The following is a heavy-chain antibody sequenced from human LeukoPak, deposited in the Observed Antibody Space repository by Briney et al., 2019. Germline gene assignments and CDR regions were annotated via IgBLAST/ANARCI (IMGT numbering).Heavy chain of an antibody. CDR1: GFTFGDYD. D-gene: IGHD1-26*01. V-gene: IGHV3-43*02. CDR3: ARDNTGSYEY. Sequence: GGSLRLSYAASGFTFGDYDMHWVRQAPGKGLEWVSLIRADGATTRYTGSVKGRFTISRDNSKDSLYLQMNSLRTEDTALYYCARDNTGSYEYWGQGTLVTVSP. CDR2: IRADGATT. J-gene: IGHJ4*02.